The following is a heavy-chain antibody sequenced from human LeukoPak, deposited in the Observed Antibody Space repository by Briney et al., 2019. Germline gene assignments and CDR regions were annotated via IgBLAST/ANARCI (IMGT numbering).Heavy chain of an antibody. D-gene: IGHD3-22*01. J-gene: IGHJ6*02. Sequence: EASVKVSCKASGGTFSSYAISWVRQAPGQGLEWMGRIIPILGIANYAQKFQGRVTITADKSTSTAYMELSSLGSEDTAVYYCARGLAYEDGMDVWGQGTTVTVSS. CDR1: GGTFSSYA. CDR2: IIPILGIA. V-gene: IGHV1-69*04. CDR3: ARGLAYEDGMDV.